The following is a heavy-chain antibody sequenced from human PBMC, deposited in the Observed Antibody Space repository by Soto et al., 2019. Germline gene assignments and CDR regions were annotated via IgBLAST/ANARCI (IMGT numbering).Heavy chain of an antibody. CDR1: GGSISSSSYY. Sequence: PSETLSLTCTVSGGSISSSSYYWGWIRQPPGKGLEWIGSIFYSGSTYYNPSLKSRVTISVDTSKNQFSLKLSSVTAADTAVYYFSISFGVAPRDLFDYPGRRT. J-gene: IGHJ2*01. V-gene: IGHV4-39*07. CDR3: SISFGVAPRDLFDY. D-gene: IGHD2-21*01. CDR2: IFYSGST.